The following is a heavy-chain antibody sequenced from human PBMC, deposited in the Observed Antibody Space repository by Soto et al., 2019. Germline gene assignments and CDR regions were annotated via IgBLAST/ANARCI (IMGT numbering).Heavy chain of an antibody. D-gene: IGHD2-15*01. CDR2: ISPGGRYT. V-gene: IGHV3-11*05. Sequence: GWSLSLSCTTSGFTFSDHYMSWIRQAPGKGLEFISYISPGGRYTNYGDSVKGRFTISRDNAKNSLFLQVNTLRDEDTAVYYCSIGGRGGLFYYRGQGSLVTVSS. CDR3: SIGGRGGLFYY. CDR1: GFTFSDHY. J-gene: IGHJ4*02.